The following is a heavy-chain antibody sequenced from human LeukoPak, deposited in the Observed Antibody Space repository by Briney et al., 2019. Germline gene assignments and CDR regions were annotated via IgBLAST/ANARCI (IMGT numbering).Heavy chain of an antibody. CDR2: IYYSGST. D-gene: IGHD1-20*01. Sequence: SETLSLTCTVSGGSISSSSYYWGWIRQPPGKGLEWIGSIYYSGSTYYNPSLKSRVTISVDTSKNQSSLKLSSVTAADTAVYYCATPTDAYNWNDGIDYWGQGTLVTVSS. CDR1: GGSISSSSYY. J-gene: IGHJ4*02. V-gene: IGHV4-39*07. CDR3: ATPTDAYNWNDGIDY.